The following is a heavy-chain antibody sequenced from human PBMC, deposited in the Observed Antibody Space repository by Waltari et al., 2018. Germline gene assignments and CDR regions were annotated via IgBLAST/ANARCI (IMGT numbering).Heavy chain of an antibody. CDR3: ARNGVGYEYYYMDV. D-gene: IGHD2-8*01. Sequence: EVQLVESGGGLVTPGGSLTLACAAPGFSFGSSSLNWVRQAPGKGLEWVASITGSGDLIYYADSVKGRVTISRDNAKNSLFLQVNSLRAEDTGIYYCARNGVGYEYYYMDVWGKGTAVTVSS. J-gene: IGHJ6*03. CDR1: GFSFGSSS. CDR2: ITGSGDLI. V-gene: IGHV3-21*01.